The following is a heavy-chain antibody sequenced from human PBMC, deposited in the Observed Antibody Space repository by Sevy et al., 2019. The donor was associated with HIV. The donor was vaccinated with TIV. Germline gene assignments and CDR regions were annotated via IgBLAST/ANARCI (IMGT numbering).Heavy chain of an antibody. CDR1: GLTFSRYG. Sequence: GGSLRLSCAASGLTFSRYGMHWVRQAPGKGLDGVAVISFDGSSQYYADSVKGRFTISRDNSRKTVSLQMDSLRLEDTAVYYFVSNTVTTLRFDYWGQGTVVTVSS. D-gene: IGHD4-4*01. CDR3: VSNTVTTLRFDY. J-gene: IGHJ4*02. CDR2: ISFDGSSQ. V-gene: IGHV3-30*03.